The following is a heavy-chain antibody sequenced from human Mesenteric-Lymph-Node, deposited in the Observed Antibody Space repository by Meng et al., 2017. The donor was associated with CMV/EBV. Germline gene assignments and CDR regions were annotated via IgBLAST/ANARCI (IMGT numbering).Heavy chain of an antibody. CDR3: ARVPDTGAFDI. Sequence: GESLKISCAASGFTFSSYGINWVRQAPGKGLEWVSSISSSGSTIYYADSVKGRFTISRDNAKNSLYLQMNSLRAEDTAVYYCARVPDTGAFDIWGQGTMVTVSS. CDR2: ISSSGSTI. J-gene: IGHJ3*02. V-gene: IGHV3-21*04. CDR1: GFTFSSYG. D-gene: IGHD3-10*01.